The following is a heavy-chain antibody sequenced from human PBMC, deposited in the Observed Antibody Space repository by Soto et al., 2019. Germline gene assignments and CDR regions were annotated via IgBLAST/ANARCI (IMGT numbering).Heavy chain of an antibody. CDR1: GFTFSVYA. V-gene: IGHV3-23*01. CDR2: VTANGGST. Sequence: ETLRLSCAATGFTFSVYAMTWVRQAPGKGLEWVSAVTANGGSTYSADSVKGRFTISRDNSKNTLFLQMNSLRAEDTAVYYCASLGVGDWANYYYYYGMDVWGQGTTVTVSS. CDR3: ASLGVGDWANYYYYYGMDV. J-gene: IGHJ6*02. D-gene: IGHD2-21*02.